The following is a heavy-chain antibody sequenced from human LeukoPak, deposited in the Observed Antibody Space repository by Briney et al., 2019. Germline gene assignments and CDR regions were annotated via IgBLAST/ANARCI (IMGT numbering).Heavy chain of an antibody. D-gene: IGHD3-3*01. CDR1: GPTFRNAF. CDR2: IESSTDGGTT. V-gene: IGHV3-15*04. J-gene: IGHJ4*02. CDR3: TTSPGIPVFGVVTDY. Sequence: AESLRLSCAASGPTFRNAFMNWVRQAPGKGLEWVGRIESSTDGGTTDYAAPVKGRFTMSRDDSKNTLYLQMNNVKTEDTGVYYCTTSPGIPVFGVVTDYWGQGTLVIVSS.